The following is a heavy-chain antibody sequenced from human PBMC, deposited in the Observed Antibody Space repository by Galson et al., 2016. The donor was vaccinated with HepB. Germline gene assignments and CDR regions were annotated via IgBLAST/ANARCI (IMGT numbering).Heavy chain of an antibody. Sequence: TLSLTCTVSGGSVSSGAYYWSWIRQPPGKGLEWIGYIYDSGITNYNPSLKSRVTISVDTSKNQFSLKLSSVTAADTAVYYCARDSDYYECSGYLGPATFDIWGQGTMVTVSS. D-gene: IGHD3-22*01. CDR3: ARDSDYYECSGYLGPATFDI. CDR1: GGSVSSGAYY. CDR2: IYDSGIT. J-gene: IGHJ3*02. V-gene: IGHV4-61*08.